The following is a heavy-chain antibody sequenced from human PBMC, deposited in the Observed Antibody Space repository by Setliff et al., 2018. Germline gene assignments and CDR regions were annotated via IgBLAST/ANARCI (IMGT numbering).Heavy chain of an antibody. J-gene: IGHJ4*02. Sequence: ASVKVSCKASGYTFTDYSIHWVRQAPGQRLEWMGWINAGNGDTQLSQDFQGRLTITTDTSASTAYMELSSLRSEDTAVYYCAIRTNMRDYGYVWGSYRPGRSLYFDYWGQGTLVTVSS. V-gene: IGHV1-3*03. CDR1: GYTFTDYS. CDR3: AIRTNMRDYGYVWGSYRPGRSLYFDY. D-gene: IGHD3-16*02. CDR2: INAGNGDT.